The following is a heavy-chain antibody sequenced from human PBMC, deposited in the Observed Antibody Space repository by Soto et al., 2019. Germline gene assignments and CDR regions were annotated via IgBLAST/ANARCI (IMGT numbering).Heavy chain of an antibody. CDR1: GFTFSNYA. D-gene: IGHD6-13*01. J-gene: IGHJ4*02. CDR3: AKDQGSSWYEIDY. V-gene: IGHV3-23*01. CDR2: ISGSGGIT. Sequence: GGSLRLSCAASGFTFSNYAVTWVRQAPGKGLVWVSTISGSGGITYYADSVKGRFTISRDNSKNTLYLQMNSLRAEDTAVYYCAKDQGSSWYEIDYWGQGTLVTVSS.